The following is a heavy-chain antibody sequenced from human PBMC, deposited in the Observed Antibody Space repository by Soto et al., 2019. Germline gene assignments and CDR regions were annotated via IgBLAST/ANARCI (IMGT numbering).Heavy chain of an antibody. Sequence: SETLSLTCTVSGGSISSYYWSWIRQPPGKGLEWIGYIYYSGSTNYNPSLKSRVTISVDTSKNQFSLKLSSVTAADTAVYYCARDALPELRYCRSTSCYGTYHWFDPWGQGTLVNVSS. D-gene: IGHD2-2*01. CDR3: ARDALPELRYCRSTSCYGTYHWFDP. CDR1: GGSISSYY. V-gene: IGHV4-59*01. CDR2: IYYSGST. J-gene: IGHJ5*02.